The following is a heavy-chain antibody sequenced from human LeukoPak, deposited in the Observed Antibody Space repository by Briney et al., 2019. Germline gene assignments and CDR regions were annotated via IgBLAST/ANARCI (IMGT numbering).Heavy chain of an antibody. J-gene: IGHJ4*02. V-gene: IGHV3-30*18. D-gene: IGHD3-10*01. CDR1: GFTFSSDG. CDR2: ISYDGSNK. Sequence: PGGSLRLSCAASGFTFSSDGMHWVRQAPGKGLEWVTVISYDGSNKYYADSVKGRFTISRDNSKNTLYLQMNSLRADDTAVYYCAKDRGQYYYGSGDYWGQGTLVTVSS. CDR3: AKDRGQYYYGSGDY.